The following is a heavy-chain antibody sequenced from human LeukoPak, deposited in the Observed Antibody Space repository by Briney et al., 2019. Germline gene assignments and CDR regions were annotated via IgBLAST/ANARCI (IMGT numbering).Heavy chain of an antibody. CDR2: ISGSGGST. CDR1: GFTFSSYA. J-gene: IGHJ5*02. Sequence: GGSLRLSCAASGFTFSSYAMSWVRQAPGKGLEWVSAISGSGGSTYYADSVKGRFTISRDNSKNPLYLQMNSLRAEDTAVYYCAKDPRGGGSYSTDWFDPWGQGTLVTVSS. D-gene: IGHD1-26*01. CDR3: AKDPRGGGSYSTDWFDP. V-gene: IGHV3-23*01.